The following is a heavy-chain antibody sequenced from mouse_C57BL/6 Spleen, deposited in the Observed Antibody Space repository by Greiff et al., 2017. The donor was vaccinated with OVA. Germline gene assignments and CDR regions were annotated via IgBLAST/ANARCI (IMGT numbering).Heavy chain of an antibody. D-gene: IGHD1-1*01. CDR3: ARELITTVVAHYAMDY. Sequence: QVQLQQSGAELVRPGASVKLSCKASGYTFTDYYINWVKQRPGQGLEWIARIYPGSGNTYYNEKFKGKATLTAEKSSSTAYMQLSSLTSEDSAVYFCARELITTVVAHYAMDYWGQGTSVTVSS. CDR1: GYTFTDYY. V-gene: IGHV1-76*01. J-gene: IGHJ4*01. CDR2: IYPGSGNT.